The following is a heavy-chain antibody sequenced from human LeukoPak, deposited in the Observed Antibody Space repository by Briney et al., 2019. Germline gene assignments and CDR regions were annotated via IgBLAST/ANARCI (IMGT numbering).Heavy chain of an antibody. Sequence: GSLRLSCAASGFTFSSYGMHWVRQAPGKGLEWVAVISYDGSNKYYADSVKGRFTISRDNSKNTLYLQMNSLRAEDTAVYYCAKESGYYLDYFDYWGQGTLVTVSS. J-gene: IGHJ4*02. CDR1: GFTFSSYG. CDR2: ISYDGSNK. D-gene: IGHD3-22*01. V-gene: IGHV3-30*18. CDR3: AKESGYYLDYFDY.